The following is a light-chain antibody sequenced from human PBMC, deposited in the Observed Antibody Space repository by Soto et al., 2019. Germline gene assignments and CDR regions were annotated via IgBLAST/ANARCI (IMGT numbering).Light chain of an antibody. J-gene: IGLJ1*01. V-gene: IGLV2-8*01. Sequence: QSALTQPPSASGSPGQSVTISCTGTSSDVGGYNYVYWYQQHPGKAPKLMIYEVSKRPSGVPDRFSGSKSDNTASLTVSGLQAEDEADYYCQSYDSSLSGYVFGTGTKLTVL. CDR3: QSYDSSLSGYV. CDR1: SSDVGGYNY. CDR2: EVS.